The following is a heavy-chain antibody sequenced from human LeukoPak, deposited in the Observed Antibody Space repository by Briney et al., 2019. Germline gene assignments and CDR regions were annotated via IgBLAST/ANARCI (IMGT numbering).Heavy chain of an antibody. V-gene: IGHV1-2*02. CDR2: INPNSGGT. D-gene: IGHD3-22*01. CDR1: GYTFTDYY. J-gene: IGHJ4*02. CDR3: ARLHHSYDSSD. Sequence: ASVKVSCKASGYTFTDYYIHWVRQAPGQGLECMGWINPNSGGTYYAQKFQGSVTMTIGTSISTAYMELSRLRSDDTAVYYCARLHHSYDSSDWGQGTLVTVSS.